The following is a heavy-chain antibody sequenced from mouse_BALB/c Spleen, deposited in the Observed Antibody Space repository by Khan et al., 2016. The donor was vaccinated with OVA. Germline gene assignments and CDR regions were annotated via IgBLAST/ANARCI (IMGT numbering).Heavy chain of an antibody. CDR2: ISDGGSYT. V-gene: IGHV5-4*02. Sequence: EVALVESGGGLVKPGGSLKLSCAASGFTFSDYYMYWVRQTPEKRLEWVATISDGGSYTYFPDSVKGRFTISRDDVKNNLYLQMSSLKSEDSAMYYCARGFYGGPFIYWGQGTLVTVSA. CDR3: ARGFYGGPFIY. CDR1: GFTFSDYY. J-gene: IGHJ3*01. D-gene: IGHD1-1*02.